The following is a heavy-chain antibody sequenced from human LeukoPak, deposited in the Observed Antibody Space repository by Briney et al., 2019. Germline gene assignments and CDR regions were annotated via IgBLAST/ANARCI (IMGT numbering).Heavy chain of an antibody. Sequence: ASVKVSCKASGYKFSSYGITWVRQARGQGLEWMGWTTAYNGNTRIAEKFQARVTLTTDTATDTVFMELGSLRFDDTAVYYCARVLRLGEVSLGFWGQGTLVTVSS. D-gene: IGHD3-16*02. CDR3: ARVLRLGEVSLGF. J-gene: IGHJ4*02. CDR2: TTAYNGNT. V-gene: IGHV1-18*01. CDR1: GYKFSSYG.